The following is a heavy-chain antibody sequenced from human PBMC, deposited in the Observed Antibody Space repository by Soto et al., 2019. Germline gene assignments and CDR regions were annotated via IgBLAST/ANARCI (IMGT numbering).Heavy chain of an antibody. D-gene: IGHD4-17*01. CDR3: ARDTTYGEYYYGMDV. Sequence: GASVKVSCKASGGTFSSYAISWVRQAPGQGLEWMGGIIPIFGTANYAQKSQGRVTITADESTSTAYMELSSRRSEDTAVYYWARDTTYGEYYYGMDVWGQGTTVTVSS. J-gene: IGHJ6*02. CDR2: IIPIFGTA. V-gene: IGHV1-69*13. CDR1: GGTFSSYA.